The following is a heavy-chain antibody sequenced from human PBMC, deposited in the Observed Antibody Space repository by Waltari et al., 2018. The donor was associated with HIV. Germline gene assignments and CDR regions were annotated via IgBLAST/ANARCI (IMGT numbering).Heavy chain of an antibody. CDR3: AKGRMTTDY. D-gene: IGHD4-17*01. J-gene: IGHJ4*02. CDR1: GCTFGDYA. CDR2: IRRKAYGGTT. Sequence: EVQLVESGGGLVQPGRSMRVYCTASGCTFGDYAMSWFRQAPGKGLEWVGCIRRKAYGGTTEYAASVKGRFTISRDDSKSIAYLQMDSLQTEDTAVYYCAKGRMTTDYWGQGTLVTVSS. V-gene: IGHV3-49*03.